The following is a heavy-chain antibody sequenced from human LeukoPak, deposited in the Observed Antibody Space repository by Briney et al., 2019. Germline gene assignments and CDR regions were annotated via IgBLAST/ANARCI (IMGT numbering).Heavy chain of an antibody. CDR2: ISSSSSYI. D-gene: IGHD3-16*01. CDR1: GFTFSSYS. CDR3: ARGDVPLTYYLDY. J-gene: IGHJ4*02. Sequence: GGSLRLSCAASGFTFSSYSMNWVRQAPGKGLEWVSSISSSSSYIYYADSVKGRFTISRDNAKNSLYLQMNSLRAEDTAVYYCARGDVPLTYYLDYWGQGTLVTVSS. V-gene: IGHV3-21*01.